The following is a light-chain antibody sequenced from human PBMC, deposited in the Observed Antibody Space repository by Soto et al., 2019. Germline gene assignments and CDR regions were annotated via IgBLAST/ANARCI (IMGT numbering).Light chain of an antibody. CDR3: TQYNSSRT. Sequence: DIQMTQSPSTLSASVGDRVTITGRASQSISSWLAWYQQKPGKAPKLLIYDASSLESGVPSRFSGSGSGTEFTLSISSLKPDDFATDYCTQYNSSRTVGQ. CDR2: DAS. V-gene: IGKV1-5*01. CDR1: QSISSW. J-gene: IGKJ1*01.